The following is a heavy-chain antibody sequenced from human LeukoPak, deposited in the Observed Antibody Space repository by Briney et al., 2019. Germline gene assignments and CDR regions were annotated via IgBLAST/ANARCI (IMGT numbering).Heavy chain of an antibody. Sequence: SVKVSCKTSGYTFTNYGITWVRQAPGQGLEWMGRIIPIFGTANYAQKFQGRVTITTDESTSTAYMELSSLRSEDTAVYYCARGRLRLGELSSGGIDYWGQGTLVTVSS. J-gene: IGHJ4*02. D-gene: IGHD3-16*02. CDR1: GYTFTNYG. CDR2: IIPIFGTA. V-gene: IGHV1-69*05. CDR3: ARGRLRLGELSSGGIDY.